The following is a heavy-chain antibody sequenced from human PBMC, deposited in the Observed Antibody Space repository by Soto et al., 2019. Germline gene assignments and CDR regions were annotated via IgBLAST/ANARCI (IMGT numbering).Heavy chain of an antibody. CDR1: GFTFSSDA. CDR3: ARRGSGSYYDY. J-gene: IGHJ4*02. D-gene: IGHD1-26*01. V-gene: IGHV3-23*01. Sequence: EVQLLESGGGLVKPGGSLRLSCAASGFTFSSDAMRWVRQAPVKGLEWVSAISGSGDSTYYADSVKGRFTISRDNSKNTLYLQMNSLRAEDTAVYYCARRGSGSYYDYWGQGTLVTVFS. CDR2: ISGSGDST.